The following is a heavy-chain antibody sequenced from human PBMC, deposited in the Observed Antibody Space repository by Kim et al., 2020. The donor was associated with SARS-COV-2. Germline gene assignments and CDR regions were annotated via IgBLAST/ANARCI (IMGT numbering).Heavy chain of an antibody. Sequence: DSVKGRFTISRDDSKNTLYLQMNSLRGEDTALYYCARRGEQWLANNWFDPWGQGTLVTVSS. D-gene: IGHD6-19*01. V-gene: IGHV3-23*01. J-gene: IGHJ5*02. CDR3: ARRGEQWLANNWFDP.